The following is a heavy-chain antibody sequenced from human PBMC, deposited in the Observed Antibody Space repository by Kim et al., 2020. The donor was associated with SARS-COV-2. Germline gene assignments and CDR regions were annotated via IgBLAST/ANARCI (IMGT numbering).Heavy chain of an antibody. Sequence: GGSLRLSCSGSGFTFSEYAIHWVRRAPGKGLEYVSATTRSGDGSFSADSVEGRFTVSSDNSKNTLYLQMNSLRVEDTSVYYCVKYGRSYGAVLWGQGTLVIVSS. V-gene: IGHV3-64D*06. J-gene: IGHJ4*02. CDR3: VKYGRSYGAVL. D-gene: IGHD5-18*01. CDR1: GFTFSEYA. CDR2: TTRSGDGS.